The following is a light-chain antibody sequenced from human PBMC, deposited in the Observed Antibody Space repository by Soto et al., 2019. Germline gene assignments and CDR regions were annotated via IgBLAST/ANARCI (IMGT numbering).Light chain of an antibody. CDR1: SSDVGSYNL. Sequence: QSALTQPASVSGSPGQSITISCTGNSSDVGSYNLVSWYQQHPGKAPKLMIYEGSKRPSGVSNRFSGSKSGNTASLTISGLQAEDEADYYCCSYAGSSTLGDVVFGGGTKLTVL. J-gene: IGLJ2*01. CDR3: CSYAGSSTLGDVV. CDR2: EGS. V-gene: IGLV2-23*01.